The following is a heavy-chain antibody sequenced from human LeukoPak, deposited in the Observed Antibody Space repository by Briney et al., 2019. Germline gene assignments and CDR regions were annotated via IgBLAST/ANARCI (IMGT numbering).Heavy chain of an antibody. Sequence: ASVKVSCKASGYTFTSYDINWVRQATGQGLEWMGWMNPNSGNTGYAQKFQGRVTITRNTSISTAYMELSSLRSEDTAVYYCARPLGYYDTHAFDIWGQGTMVTVSS. V-gene: IGHV1-8*03. CDR2: MNPNSGNT. CDR1: GYTFTSYD. D-gene: IGHD3-22*01. J-gene: IGHJ3*02. CDR3: ARPLGYYDTHAFDI.